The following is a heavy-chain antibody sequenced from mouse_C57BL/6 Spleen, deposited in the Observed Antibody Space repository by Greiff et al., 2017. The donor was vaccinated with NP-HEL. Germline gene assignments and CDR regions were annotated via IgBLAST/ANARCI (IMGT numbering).Heavy chain of an antibody. J-gene: IGHJ2*01. CDR2: ISGGGGNT. CDR1: GFTFSSYT. CDR3: ARDGDYGSSYFDY. V-gene: IGHV5-9*04. Sequence: EVKLVESGGGLVKPGGSLKLSCAASGFTFSSYTMSWVRQTPEKRLEWVATISGGGGNTYYPDSVKGRFTISRDNAKNTLYLQMSSLRSEDTAMYYCARDGDYGSSYFDYWGQGTTLTVSS. D-gene: IGHD1-1*01.